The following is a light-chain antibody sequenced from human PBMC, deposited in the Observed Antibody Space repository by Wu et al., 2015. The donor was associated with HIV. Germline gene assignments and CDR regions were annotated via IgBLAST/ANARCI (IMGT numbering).Light chain of an antibody. Sequence: EIVLTQSPGTLSLSPGERATLSCRASQSVSSDLAWYQQKPGQAPRLLIYGASTRASGIPARFSGSGSGTEFILTINRLEPEDFAVYYCQHYGTSPNTFGQGTKVEIK. CDR3: QHYGTSPNT. J-gene: IGKJ1*01. CDR1: QSVSSD. V-gene: IGKV3-20*01. CDR2: GAS.